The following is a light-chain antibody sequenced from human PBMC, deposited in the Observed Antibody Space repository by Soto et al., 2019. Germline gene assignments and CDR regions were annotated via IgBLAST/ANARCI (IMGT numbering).Light chain of an antibody. V-gene: IGLV2-14*01. J-gene: IGLJ1*01. Sequence: QSALTQPASVSGSPGQSITISCTGTSSDVGGYNDVSWYQQHPGKAPKLMIYDVSNRPSGVSNRFSGSKSGNTASLTISVLQAEDEDDDYCSSYTSSSTLVVFGTGTKLTVL. CDR2: DVS. CDR3: SSYTSSSTLVV. CDR1: SSDVGGYND.